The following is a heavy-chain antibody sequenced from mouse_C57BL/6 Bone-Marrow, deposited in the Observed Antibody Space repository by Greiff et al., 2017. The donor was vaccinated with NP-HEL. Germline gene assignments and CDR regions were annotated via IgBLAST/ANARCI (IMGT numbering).Heavy chain of an antibody. CDR3: TTWLYAMDY. V-gene: IGHV14-4*01. Sequence: VQLQQSGAELVRPGASVKLSCTASGFNIKDDYMHWVKQRPEQGLEWIGWLDPENGDPEYALKFQGKATITADTSSNTAYLQLRSLTSEDTAVYYCTTWLYAMDYWGQGTSVTVSS. J-gene: IGHJ4*01. CDR2: LDPENGDP. CDR1: GFNIKDDY.